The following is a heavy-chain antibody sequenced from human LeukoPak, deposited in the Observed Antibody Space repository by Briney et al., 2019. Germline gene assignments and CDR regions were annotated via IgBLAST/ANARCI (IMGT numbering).Heavy chain of an antibody. CDR2: IYYSGST. CDR3: ARGWRYFDL. D-gene: IGHD3-3*01. J-gene: IGHJ2*01. CDR1: GGSISSYY. V-gene: IGHV4-59*01. Sequence: SETQSLNRTVTGGSISSYYWSWIRQPPGRGLEWIGYIYYSGSTNYNPSLKSRVTISVDTSKNQFSLKLSSVTAADTAVYYCARGWRYFDLWGRGTLVTVSS.